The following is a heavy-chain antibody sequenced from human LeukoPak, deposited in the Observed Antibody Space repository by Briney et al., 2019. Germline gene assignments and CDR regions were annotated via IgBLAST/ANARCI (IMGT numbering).Heavy chain of an antibody. Sequence: GGSLRLSCAASGFTVSSNFMSWVRQAPGKGLEWVSVIYSGGYTVYTDSVKGRFTISRDNSKNTLYLQMNSLRAEDTAVYYCARASSTTAAGLLDYWGQGTLVTVSS. CDR2: IYSGGYT. V-gene: IGHV3-53*01. CDR1: GFTVSSNF. J-gene: IGHJ4*02. D-gene: IGHD6-13*01. CDR3: ARASSTTAAGLLDY.